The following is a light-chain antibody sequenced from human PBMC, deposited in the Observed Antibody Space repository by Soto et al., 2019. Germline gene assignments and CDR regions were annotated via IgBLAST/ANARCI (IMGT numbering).Light chain of an antibody. CDR1: QSVLYSSNNKKY. CDR3: QQYYSCPLT. Sequence: DLIVLPSSDSLPLFLYGNSPTNCNSSQSVLYSSNNKKYLAWYQQKPGQPPKLLIYWASTRESGVPDRFSGSGSGTDFTLTISSLQAEDLAVYYCQQYYSCPLTFGRGSKVDI. CDR2: WAS. J-gene: IGKJ1*01. V-gene: IGKV4-1*01.